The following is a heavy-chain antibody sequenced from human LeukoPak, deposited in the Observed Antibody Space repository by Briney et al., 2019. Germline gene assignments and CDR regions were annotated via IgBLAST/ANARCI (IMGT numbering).Heavy chain of an antibody. V-gene: IGHV3-23*01. CDR2: ISGSGGST. Sequence: GGSLRLSCAASGFTFSSYAMTWVRQAPGKGLEWVSTISGSGGSTYYAASVKGRFTISRDNSKNTLYLQMNSLRADDTAVYYCAKGTTTGYYYDSSGYYYFDYWGQGTLVTVSS. CDR3: AKGTTTGYYYDSSGYYYFDY. D-gene: IGHD3-22*01. J-gene: IGHJ4*02. CDR1: GFTFSSYA.